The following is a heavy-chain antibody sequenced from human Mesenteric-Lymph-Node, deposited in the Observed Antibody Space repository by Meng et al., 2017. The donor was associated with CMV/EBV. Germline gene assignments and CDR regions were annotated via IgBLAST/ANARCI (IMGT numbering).Heavy chain of an antibody. V-gene: IGHV3-21*04. J-gene: IGHJ3*02. Sequence: GESLKISCAASGFTFSSYSMNWVRQAPGKGLEWVSSISSSSSYIYYADSVKGRFTISRDNAKKSLYLQMNSLRAEDTALYHCARSPYCSSTSCPGAFDIWGQGTMVTVSS. CDR3: ARSPYCSSTSCPGAFDI. D-gene: IGHD2-2*01. CDR2: ISSSSSYI. CDR1: GFTFSSYS.